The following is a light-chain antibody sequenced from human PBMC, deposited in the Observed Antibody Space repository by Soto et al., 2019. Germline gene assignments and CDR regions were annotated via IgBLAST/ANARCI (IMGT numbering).Light chain of an antibody. V-gene: IGLV2-14*01. CDR2: EVT. J-gene: IGLJ1*01. Sequence: ALTQPASVSGSPGQSITISCTGTNSDVGAYDYVSWYQQHPDKAPKFMIYEVTNRPSGVSHRFSGSKSGNTASLTISGLQAEDEADYYCSSYTTTNTYVFGTGTKVTVL. CDR1: NSDVGAYDY. CDR3: SSYTTTNTYV.